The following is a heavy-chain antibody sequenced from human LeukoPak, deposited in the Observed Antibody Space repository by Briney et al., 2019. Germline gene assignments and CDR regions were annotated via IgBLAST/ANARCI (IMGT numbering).Heavy chain of an antibody. Sequence: GASVKVSCKASGYTFTSYVISWVRQAPGQGLEWMGMIIPFLGITHYAQRFQGRVTIRADKSTSTAYMELSSLRSEDTAVYYCARARRVRGVSPDYSWLDPWGQGTLVTVSS. CDR3: ARARRVRGVSPDYSWLDP. CDR1: GYTFTSYV. V-gene: IGHV1-69*04. CDR2: IIPFLGIT. J-gene: IGHJ5*02. D-gene: IGHD3-10*01.